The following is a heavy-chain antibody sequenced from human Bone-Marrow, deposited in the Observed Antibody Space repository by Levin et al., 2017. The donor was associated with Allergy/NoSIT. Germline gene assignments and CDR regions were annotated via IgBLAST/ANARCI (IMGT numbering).Heavy chain of an antibody. CDR2: ISGSGGST. D-gene: IGHD2-2*01. CDR3: AKVSVVVPAAIDPLEEGSALVVASYFDY. CDR1: GFTFSSYA. J-gene: IGHJ4*02. Sequence: GGSLRLSCAASGFTFSSYAMSWVRQAPGKGLEWVSAISGSGGSTYYADSVKGRFTISRDNSKNTLYLQMNSLRAEDTAVYYCAKVSVVVPAAIDPLEEGSALVVASYFDYWGQGTLVTVSS. V-gene: IGHV3-23*01.